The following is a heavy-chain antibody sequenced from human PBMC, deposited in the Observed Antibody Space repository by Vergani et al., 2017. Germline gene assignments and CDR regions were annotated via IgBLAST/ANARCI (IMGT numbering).Heavy chain of an antibody. Sequence: VQLVESGGGLVQPGGSLRLSCSASGFTFSSYAMHWVRQAPGKGLEYVSAISSNGGSTYYTDSVKGRFTISRDNSKNTLYLQMNSLRAEDTAVYYCAREQAGTTSDWGQGTLVTVSS. CDR1: GFTFSSYA. J-gene: IGHJ4*02. CDR2: ISSNGGST. CDR3: AREQAGTTSD. D-gene: IGHD1-1*01. V-gene: IGHV3-64*04.